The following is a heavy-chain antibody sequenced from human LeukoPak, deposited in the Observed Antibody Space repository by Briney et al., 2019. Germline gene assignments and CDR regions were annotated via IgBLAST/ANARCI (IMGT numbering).Heavy chain of an antibody. V-gene: IGHV1-8*03. CDR3: ARSRTVDTAMVYNWFDP. CDR1: GYTFTSYD. J-gene: IGHJ5*02. CDR2: MNPNSGNT. D-gene: IGHD5-18*01. Sequence: ASVKVSCKASGYTFTSYDINWVRQATGQGLEWMGWMNPNSGNTGYAQKFQGRVTITRNTSISTAYMELSSLRSEDTAVYYCARSRTVDTAMVYNWFDPWGQGTLVTVSS.